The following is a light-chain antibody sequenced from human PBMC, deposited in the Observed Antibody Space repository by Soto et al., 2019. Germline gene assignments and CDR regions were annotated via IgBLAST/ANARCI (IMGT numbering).Light chain of an antibody. CDR1: QSVNSG. CDR2: GAS. CDR3: QQYSSWPLT. V-gene: IGKV3-15*01. Sequence: EVVLTQSPATLSVSPGERATLSCRASQSVNSGLAWYQQKPGQAPRLRIYGASTRATDIPARFSGSGSGTEFTLTGSSLQSEDFAVYSCQQYSSWPLTFGGGTKVESK. J-gene: IGKJ4*01.